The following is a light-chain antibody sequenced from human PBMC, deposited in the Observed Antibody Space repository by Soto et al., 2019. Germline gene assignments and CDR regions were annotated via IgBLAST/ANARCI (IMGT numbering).Light chain of an antibody. CDR2: KAS. CDR1: QSISTW. CDR3: QQYYSYSWM. Sequence: DIQMTQSPSTLSASVGDRVTITCRASQSISTWLAWYQQKPGKAPKLLIYKASSLESGVPSRFSGSGSGTEFTLTISSLQPDDFATYYCQQYYSYSWMFGQGTKVEIK. J-gene: IGKJ1*01. V-gene: IGKV1-5*03.